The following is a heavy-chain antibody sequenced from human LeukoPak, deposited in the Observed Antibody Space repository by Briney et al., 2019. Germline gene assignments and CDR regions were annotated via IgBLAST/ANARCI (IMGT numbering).Heavy chain of an antibody. CDR1: GFTFSRYA. CDR2: ISGSGGST. CDR3: AKNWVASSWFNWFDP. Sequence: PGGSLRLSCAASGFTFSRYAMSGVRQAPGKGLEWVSAISGSGGSTYYADSVKGRFTISRDNAKNSLYLQMNRLRAEDTAVYYCAKNWVASSWFNWFDPWGQGTLVTVSS. D-gene: IGHD6-13*01. V-gene: IGHV3-23*01. J-gene: IGHJ5*02.